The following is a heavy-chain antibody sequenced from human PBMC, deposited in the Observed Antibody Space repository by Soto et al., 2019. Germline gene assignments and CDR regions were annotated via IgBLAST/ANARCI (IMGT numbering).Heavy chain of an antibody. CDR3: AKDLQSYGDYDYYCYGMDV. J-gene: IGHJ6*02. Sequence: QVQLVESGGGEVQPGRSLTLSCAASGFTFSTNGMHWVRQTPGKGLEWVAGISYDGTKKFYSDSVKGRFTISRDNFKNTLTLQMNSLRADDTAVYSCAKDLQSYGDYDYYCYGMDVWGLGTRVTVSS. D-gene: IGHD2-21*02. V-gene: IGHV3-30*18. CDR1: GFTFSTNG. CDR2: ISYDGTKK.